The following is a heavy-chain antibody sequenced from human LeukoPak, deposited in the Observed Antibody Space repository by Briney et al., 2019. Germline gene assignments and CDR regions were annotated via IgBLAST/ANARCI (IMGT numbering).Heavy chain of an antibody. Sequence: ASMKVSCKASGYTFTGYYIHWMRQAPGQGLEWMGWISAYNGNTNYAQKLQGRVTMTTDTSTSTAYMELRSLRSDDTAVYYCARDLHIAAAGTAAFGYWGQGTLVTVSS. V-gene: IGHV1-18*04. J-gene: IGHJ4*02. CDR3: ARDLHIAAAGTAAFGY. D-gene: IGHD6-13*01. CDR2: ISAYNGNT. CDR1: GYTFTGYY.